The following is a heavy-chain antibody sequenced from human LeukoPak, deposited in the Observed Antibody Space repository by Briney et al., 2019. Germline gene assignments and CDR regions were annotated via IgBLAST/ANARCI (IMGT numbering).Heavy chain of an antibody. CDR1: GYTFTGYY. D-gene: IGHD2-21*02. CDR2: INPNSGGT. J-gene: IGHJ3*02. V-gene: IGHV1-2*02. Sequence: GASVKVSCKASGYTFTGYYMYWVRQAPGQGLEWMGWINPNSGGTNYAQKFQGRVTMTRDTSISTAYMELSRLRSDDTAVYYCARNRERIVVVTFDAFDIWGQGTMVTVSS. CDR3: ARNRERIVVVTFDAFDI.